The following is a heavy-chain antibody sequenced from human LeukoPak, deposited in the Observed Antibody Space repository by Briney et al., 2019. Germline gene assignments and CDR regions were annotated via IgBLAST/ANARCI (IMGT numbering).Heavy chain of an antibody. J-gene: IGHJ3*02. D-gene: IGHD5-18*01. CDR3: ARSRSGYSYEHGAFEI. V-gene: IGHV4-59*01. CDR1: GDSNSNYY. Sequence: SETLSLTCTVSGDSNSNYYWSWIRQPPGKGLEWIAYIDYRGSTTYNPSLRSRITISVDTSRNQFSLKLTSVTAADTAVYYCARSRSGYSYEHGAFEIWGQGTMVTVSS. CDR2: IDYRGST.